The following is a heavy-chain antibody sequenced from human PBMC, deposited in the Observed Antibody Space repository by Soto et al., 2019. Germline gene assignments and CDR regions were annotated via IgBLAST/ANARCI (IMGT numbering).Heavy chain of an antibody. CDR3: ARAFLAYYYGTAGFDF. CDR1: GFTFSSHW. CDR2: IKQDGSEK. D-gene: IGHD3-10*01. J-gene: IGHJ4*02. Sequence: GGSLRLSCAASGFTFSSHWMSWVRQAPGKGLEWVANIKQDGSEKYYVDSVKGRFTISRDNAKNSLYLQMNSLRAEDTAVYYCARAFLAYYYGTAGFDFWGQGTLVTVSS. V-gene: IGHV3-7*01.